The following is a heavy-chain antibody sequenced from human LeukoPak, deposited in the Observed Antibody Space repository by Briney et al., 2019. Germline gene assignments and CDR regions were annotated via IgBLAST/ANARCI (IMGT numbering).Heavy chain of an antibody. D-gene: IGHD3-22*01. V-gene: IGHV3-30-3*01. CDR1: GFTFSSYA. CDR3: ARDYYDSSGYYSEYFDY. CDR2: ISYDGSNK. Sequence: GGSLRLSCAASGFTFSSYAMHWVRQAPGKGLEWVAVISYDGSNKYYADSVKGRFTISRDNSKNTLYLQMNSLRAEDTAVYYCARDYYDSSGYYSEYFDYWGQGTLVTVSS. J-gene: IGHJ4*02.